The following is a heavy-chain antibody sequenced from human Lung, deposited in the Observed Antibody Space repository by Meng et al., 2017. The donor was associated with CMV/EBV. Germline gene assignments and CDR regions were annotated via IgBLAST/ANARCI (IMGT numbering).Heavy chain of an antibody. CDR3: ARLYCSGGSCYTIDY. D-gene: IGHD2-15*01. CDR2: INTNTGNP. Sequence: SVFELKMHWASVKVSCKASGYTFTSYAMNWVRQAPGQGLEWMGWINTNTGNPTYAQGFTGRFVFSLDTSVSTAYLQISSLKAADTAVYYCARLYCSGGSCYTIDYWGQGTLVTVSS. J-gene: IGHJ4*02. V-gene: IGHV7-4-1*02. CDR1: GYTFTSYA.